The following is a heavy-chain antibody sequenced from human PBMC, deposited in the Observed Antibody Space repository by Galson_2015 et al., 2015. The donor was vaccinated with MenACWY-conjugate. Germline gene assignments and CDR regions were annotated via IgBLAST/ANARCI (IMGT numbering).Heavy chain of an antibody. CDR3: AGGEAHIQLWPVSFDY. D-gene: IGHD5-18*01. CDR2: IIPIFGTA. J-gene: IGHJ4*02. Sequence: SVKVSCKASGGTFSSYAISWVRQAPGQGLEWMGGIIPIFGTANYAQKFQGRVTITADKSTSTAYMELSSLRSEDTAVYYCAGGEAHIQLWPVSFDYWGQGTLVTVSS. V-gene: IGHV1-69*06. CDR1: GGTFSSYA.